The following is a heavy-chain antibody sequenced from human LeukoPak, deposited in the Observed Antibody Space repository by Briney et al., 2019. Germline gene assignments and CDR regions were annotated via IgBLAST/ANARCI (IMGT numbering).Heavy chain of an antibody. V-gene: IGHV4-39*01. CDR2: IYYSGDT. Sequence: KSSETLSLTCSVSGDSVSSSSFFWGWIRQPPGKGLEWIGSIYYSGDTYYNPSLNSRVTISVDTSKNQFSLRLSSMTAADTAVYYCARLHPSEYPPDSWGQGTLVTVSS. CDR3: ARLHPSEYPPDS. J-gene: IGHJ4*02. CDR1: GDSVSSSSFF. D-gene: IGHD2/OR15-2a*01.